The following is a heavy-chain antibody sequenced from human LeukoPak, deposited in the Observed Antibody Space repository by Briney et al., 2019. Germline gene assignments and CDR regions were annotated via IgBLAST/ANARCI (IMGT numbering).Heavy chain of an antibody. CDR3: ARVGIAAGNPEYFQH. Sequence: HGESLKISCKGSGYSFTSYWIGWVRQMPGKGLEWMGIIYPGDSDTRYSPSSQGQVTISADKSISTAYLQWSSLKASDTAMYYCARVGIAAGNPEYFQHWGQGTLVTVSS. CDR2: IYPGDSDT. V-gene: IGHV5-51*01. J-gene: IGHJ1*01. D-gene: IGHD6-13*01. CDR1: GYSFTSYW.